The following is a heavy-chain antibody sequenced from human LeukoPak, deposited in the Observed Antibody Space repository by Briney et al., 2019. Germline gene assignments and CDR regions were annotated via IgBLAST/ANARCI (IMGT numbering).Heavy chain of an antibody. Sequence: SETLSLTCAVYGGSFSGYYWSWIRQPPGNGLEWIGEINHSGSTNYNPSLKSRVTISVDTSKNQFSLKLSSVTAADTAVYYCARGWQLVRVLRYWGQGTLVTVSS. CDR2: INHSGST. V-gene: IGHV4-34*01. CDR1: GGSFSGYY. CDR3: ARGWQLVRVLRY. J-gene: IGHJ4*02. D-gene: IGHD6-13*01.